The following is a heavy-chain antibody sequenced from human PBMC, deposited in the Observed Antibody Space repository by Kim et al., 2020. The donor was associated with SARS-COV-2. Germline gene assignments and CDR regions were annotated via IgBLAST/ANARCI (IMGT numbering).Heavy chain of an antibody. CDR3: TTAFEY. J-gene: IGHJ4*02. V-gene: IGHV3-74*01. CDR2: NNERTNP. Sequence: NNERTNPYSADSVGGRFTISRDNSKNMVYLQMNSLGAEDTALYYCTTAFEYWGQGTLVTVSS.